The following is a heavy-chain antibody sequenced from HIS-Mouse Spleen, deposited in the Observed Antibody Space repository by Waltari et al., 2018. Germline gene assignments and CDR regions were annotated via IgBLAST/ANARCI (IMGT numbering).Heavy chain of an antibody. J-gene: IGHJ3*02. Sequence: QLQLQESGPGLVKPSETLSLTCTVSGGSISSSSYYWGWIRQPPGKGLEWIGSIYYSGSTDYNPSLKSRVTISVDTSKNQFSLKLSSVTAADTAVYYCAREGIGTTMIVVVHDAFDIWGQGTMVTVSS. V-gene: IGHV4-39*07. CDR3: AREGIGTTMIVVVHDAFDI. D-gene: IGHD3-22*01. CDR2: IYYSGST. CDR1: GGSISSSSYY.